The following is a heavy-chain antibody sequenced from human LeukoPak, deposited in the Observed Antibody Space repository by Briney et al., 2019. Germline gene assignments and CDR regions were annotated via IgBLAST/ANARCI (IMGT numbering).Heavy chain of an antibody. J-gene: IGHJ5*02. CDR1: GGTFSSYA. CDR2: IIPIFGTA. CDR3: ARESKPYYDILTGTWRFDP. Sequence: SVKVSCKASGGTFSSYAISWVRQAPGQGLEWMGRIIPIFGTANYAQKFQGRVTITTDESTSTAYMELSSLRSEDTAVYYCARESKPYYDILTGTWRFDPWGQGTLVTVSS. V-gene: IGHV1-69*05. D-gene: IGHD3-9*01.